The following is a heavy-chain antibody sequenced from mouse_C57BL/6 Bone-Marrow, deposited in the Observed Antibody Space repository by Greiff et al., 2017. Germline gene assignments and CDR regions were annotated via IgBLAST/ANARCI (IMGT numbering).Heavy chain of an antibody. CDR1: GYTFTSYG. D-gene: IGHD2-3*01. J-gene: IGHJ3*01. CDR2: IYPRSGNT. V-gene: IGHV1-81*01. CDR3: ARSAGYYETDAFAY. Sequence: VQLKESGAELARPGASVKLSCKASGYTFTSYGISWVKQRTGQGLEWIGEIYPRSGNTYYNEKFKGKATLTADKSSSTAYMELRSLTSEDSAVYFCARSAGYYETDAFAYWGQGTLVTVSA.